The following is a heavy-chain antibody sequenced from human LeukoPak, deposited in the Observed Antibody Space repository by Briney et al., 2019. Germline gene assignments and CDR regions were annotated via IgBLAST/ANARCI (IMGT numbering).Heavy chain of an antibody. V-gene: IGHV3-48*03. Sequence: GGSLRLSCAASGFTFSSYEMNWVRQAPGKGLEWISYISSSVSTIYYADSVKGRFTISRDNSKNTLYLQMNSLRAEDTAVYYCAKDSQRFGELLNWGQGTLVTVSS. J-gene: IGHJ4*02. CDR2: ISSSVSTI. CDR3: AKDSQRFGELLN. D-gene: IGHD3-10*01. CDR1: GFTFSSYE.